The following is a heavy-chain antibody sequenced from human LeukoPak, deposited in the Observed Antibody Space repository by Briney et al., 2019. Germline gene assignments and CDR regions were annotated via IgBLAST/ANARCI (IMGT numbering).Heavy chain of an antibody. J-gene: IGHJ4*02. CDR2: ISYEGSTE. CDR1: GFTFNSHA. Sequence: PGGSLRLSCAASGFTFNSHAMHWVRQAPGKGLEWVAFISYEGSTEYYAESVKGRFTISRDNSKNTLYLQMNSLRAEDTAVYYCAKDLYSSGFDYWGQGTLVTVSS. V-gene: IGHV3-30*02. CDR3: AKDLYSSGFDY. D-gene: IGHD6-19*01.